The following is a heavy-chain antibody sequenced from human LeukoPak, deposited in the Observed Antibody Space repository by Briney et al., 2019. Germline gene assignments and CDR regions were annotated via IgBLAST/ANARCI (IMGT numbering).Heavy chain of an antibody. CDR2: IYYSGST. CDR1: GGSISGHY. CDR3: ARAAYDFWSGYYMGQSYFDS. V-gene: IGHV4-59*11. J-gene: IGHJ4*02. Sequence: SETLSLTCTVSGGSISGHYWSWIRQPPGKGLEWIGYIYYSGSTNYNPSLKSRVTISVDTSKNRFSLKLSSVTAADTAVYYCARAAYDFWSGYYMGQSYFDSWGQGTLVTVSS. D-gene: IGHD3-3*01.